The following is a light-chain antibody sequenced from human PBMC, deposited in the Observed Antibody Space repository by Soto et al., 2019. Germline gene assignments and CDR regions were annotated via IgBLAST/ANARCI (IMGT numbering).Light chain of an antibody. CDR1: QSVANSH. CDR3: QQYGNSPPGT. CDR2: GAS. V-gene: IGKV3-20*01. J-gene: IGKJ5*01. Sequence: ETVLAQSPGTLYFSPGERATLSCRASQSVANSHVAWYQQRRGLPPRLLIYGASNRATGIPDSFSGSWSGADFTLTINRLEREDFAVYFCQQYGNSPPGTFGRGTRL.